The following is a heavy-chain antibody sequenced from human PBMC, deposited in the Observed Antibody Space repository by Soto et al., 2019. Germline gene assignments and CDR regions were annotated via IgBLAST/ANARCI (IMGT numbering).Heavy chain of an antibody. CDR3: VRDYETVTTSSMDV. J-gene: IGHJ6*02. V-gene: IGHV3-48*02. CDR2: ISSSSSTM. Sequence: EVQLVESGGGLVQPGGSLRLSCAASGFLFSNYNMNWVRQAPGKGLEWVSYISSSSSTMYYADSAKGRFTISRDNAKNSLYLQVNRLRDDDTAVYYCVRDYETVTTSSMDVWGQGTTVTVSS. CDR1: GFLFSNYN. D-gene: IGHD4-17*01.